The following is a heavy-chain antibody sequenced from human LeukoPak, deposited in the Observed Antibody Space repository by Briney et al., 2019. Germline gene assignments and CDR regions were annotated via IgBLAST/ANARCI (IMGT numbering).Heavy chain of an antibody. CDR3: ARDLMNGIFDY. V-gene: IGHV3-33*01. J-gene: IGHJ4*02. Sequence: GGSLRPSCAASGFTFSSYGMHWVRQAPGKGLEWVAVIWYDGSNKYYADSVKGRFTISRDNSKNTLYLQMNSLRAEDTAVYYCARDLMNGIFDYWGQGTLVTVSS. CDR1: GFTFSSYG. CDR2: IWYDGSNK. D-gene: IGHD1-14*01.